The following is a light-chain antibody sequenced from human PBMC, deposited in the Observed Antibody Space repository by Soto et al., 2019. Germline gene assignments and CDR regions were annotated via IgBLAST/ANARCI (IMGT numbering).Light chain of an antibody. Sequence: NFMLTQPHSVSESPGKTVTISCTRSSGSIASNYVQWYQQRPGSAPTPVIYEDNERPSGVPDRFSGSIDSSSNSASLTISRLKTDDEADYYCQSYQSGNVVFGGGTKVTVL. CDR3: QSYQSGNVV. J-gene: IGLJ2*01. CDR2: EDN. CDR1: SGSIASNY. V-gene: IGLV6-57*04.